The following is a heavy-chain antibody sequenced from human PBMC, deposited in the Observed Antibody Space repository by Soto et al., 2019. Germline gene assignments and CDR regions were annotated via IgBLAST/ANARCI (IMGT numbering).Heavy chain of an antibody. CDR2: IYYSGTT. CDR1: GGSISTGGYY. V-gene: IGHV4-31*03. Sequence: SETLSLTCTVSGGSISTGGYYWSWIRQHPGKGLEWIGYIYYSGTTNYNPSLKSRVTISVDTSKNQFSLKLSSVTAADTAVYYCARNYGPGYTFDYWGQGTLVTVSS. CDR3: ARNYGPGYTFDY. J-gene: IGHJ4*02. D-gene: IGHD3-10*01.